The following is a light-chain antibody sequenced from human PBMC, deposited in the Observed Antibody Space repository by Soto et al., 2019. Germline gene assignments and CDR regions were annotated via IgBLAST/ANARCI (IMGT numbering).Light chain of an antibody. V-gene: IGLV2-14*03. J-gene: IGLJ2*01. CDR3: SSYTSRSTLGV. CDR1: NSDIGGYNY. CDR2: DVS. Sequence: QSALTQPASVSGSPGQSITISCTGTNSDIGGYNYVSWYQQHPGKAPKLMIYDVSKRPSGVSYRFSGSKSGNTASLTISGLQAEDEADYYCSSYTSRSTLGVFGGGTKLTVL.